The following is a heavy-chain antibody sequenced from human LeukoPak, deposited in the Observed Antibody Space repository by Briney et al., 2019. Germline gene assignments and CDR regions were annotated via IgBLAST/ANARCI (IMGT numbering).Heavy chain of an antibody. Sequence: GGSLRLSCAASGFTFRFYAMYWVRQAPGKGLEYVSAINNNGRSTYYANSVRGRFTISRDNSKNTLYLQMGSLRAEDMAVYYCGRDPSRGGPANWFDPWGQGTLVTVSS. CDR2: INNNGRST. CDR1: GFTFRFYA. J-gene: IGHJ5*02. V-gene: IGHV3-64*01. CDR3: GRDPSRGGPANWFDP. D-gene: IGHD3-16*01.